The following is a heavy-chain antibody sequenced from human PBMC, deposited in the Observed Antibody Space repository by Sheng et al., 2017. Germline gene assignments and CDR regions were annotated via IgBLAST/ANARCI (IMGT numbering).Heavy chain of an antibody. J-gene: IGHJ6*01. CDR2: INHSGST. V-gene: IGHV4-34*01. D-gene: IGHD2-15*01. Sequence: QVQLQQWGAGLLKPSETLSLTCAVYGGSFSGYYWSWIRQPPGKGLEWIGEINHSGSTNYNPSLKSRVTISVDTSKNQFSLKLSSVTAADTAVYYCASRILGYCSGGSCYSLNYYYGMDVVGPKGPRSPSPQ. CDR1: GGSFSGYY. CDR3: ASRILGYCSGGSCYSLNYYYGMDV.